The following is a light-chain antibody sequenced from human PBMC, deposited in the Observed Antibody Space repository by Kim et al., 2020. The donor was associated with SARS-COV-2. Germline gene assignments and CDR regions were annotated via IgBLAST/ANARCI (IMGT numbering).Light chain of an antibody. V-gene: IGKV3-15*01. CDR1: QSVSID. CDR2: GAS. Sequence: SVSPGGRATLSCRASQSVSIDLAWYQQKPGQAPRLLIYGASTRATGIPARFSGSGSGTELTFTISSLQSEDFAVYYCQQYKNWWTFGQGTKVDIK. J-gene: IGKJ1*01. CDR3: QQYKNWWT.